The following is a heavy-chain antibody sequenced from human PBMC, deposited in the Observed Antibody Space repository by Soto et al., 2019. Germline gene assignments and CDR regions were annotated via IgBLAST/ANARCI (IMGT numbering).Heavy chain of an antibody. D-gene: IGHD6-13*01. CDR3: ARSYSSRFHH. CDR1: GFTFSDYY. J-gene: IGHJ1*01. CDR2: ITSSSSYT. V-gene: IGHV3-11*06. Sequence: QVQLVESGGGLVKPGGSLRLSCAASGFTFSDYYMNWIRQAPGKGLEWISYITSSSSYTKYADSVKGRFTISRDNAKNSLYLQMNSLRAEDTAVYYCARSYSSRFHHWGQGTLVTVSS.